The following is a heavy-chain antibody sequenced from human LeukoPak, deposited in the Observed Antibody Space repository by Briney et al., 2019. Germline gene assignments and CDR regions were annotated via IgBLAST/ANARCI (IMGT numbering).Heavy chain of an antibody. CDR1: GFTFSSYG. Sequence: AGGSLRLSCAASGFTFSSYGLHWVRQAPGKGLEWVAVISYDGSNKYYADSVKGRFTISRDNAKNTVYLQMNSLRAEDTAVYYCARDYVSGSFGPWGQGTLVTVSS. D-gene: IGHD3-10*01. J-gene: IGHJ5*02. V-gene: IGHV3-30*03. CDR2: ISYDGSNK. CDR3: ARDYVSGSFGP.